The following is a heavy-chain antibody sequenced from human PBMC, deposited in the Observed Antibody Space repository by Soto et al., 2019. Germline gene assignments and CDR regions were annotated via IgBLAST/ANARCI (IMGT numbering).Heavy chain of an antibody. CDR2: IYYSGST. J-gene: IGHJ4*02. D-gene: IGHD5-18*01. Sequence: SETLSLTCTVSGGSISSSSYYWGWIRQPPGKGLEWIGSIYYSGSTYYNPSLKSRVTISVDTSKNQFSLKLSSVTAADTAVYYCAGIYSYGYFFDYWGQGTLVTVSS. CDR3: AGIYSYGYFFDY. V-gene: IGHV4-39*01. CDR1: GGSISSSSYY.